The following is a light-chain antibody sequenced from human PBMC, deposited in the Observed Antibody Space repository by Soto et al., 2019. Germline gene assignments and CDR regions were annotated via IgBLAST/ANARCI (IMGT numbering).Light chain of an antibody. V-gene: IGKV3-15*01. Sequence: EIVMTQAPATLSVTQGERATLSCRASQSVSSNLAWYQQKPGQAPRLLIYGASTRATGIPARFSGSGSGTEFTLTIGRLQSEDFAVYYCQPYNTWPPITSAQGTCPEIK. CDR1: QSVSSN. J-gene: IGKJ5*01. CDR3: QPYNTWPPIT. CDR2: GAS.